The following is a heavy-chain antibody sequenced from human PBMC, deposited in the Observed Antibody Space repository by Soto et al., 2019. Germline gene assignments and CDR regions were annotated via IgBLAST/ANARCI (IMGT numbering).Heavy chain of an antibody. CDR1: GCSISSSSYY. Sequence: XETLSLTCAVSGCSISSSSYYWGWIRQPPGKGLEWIGSIYYSGSTYYNPSLKSRVTISVDTSKNQFSLKLSSVTAADTAVYYCASPPVEDSGYDIYYYGMDVWGQGTTVTVSS. V-gene: IGHV4-39*01. D-gene: IGHD5-12*01. CDR3: ASPPVEDSGYDIYYYGMDV. CDR2: IYYSGST. J-gene: IGHJ6*02.